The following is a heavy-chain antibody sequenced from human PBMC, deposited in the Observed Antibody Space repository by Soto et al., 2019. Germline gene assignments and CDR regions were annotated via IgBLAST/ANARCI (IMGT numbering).Heavy chain of an antibody. CDR3: ARGRFLEWSGPSYYYYYGMDV. V-gene: IGHV4-34*01. Sequence: SETLSLTCAVYGGSFSGYYWSWIRQPPGKGLEWIGEINHSGSTNYNPSLKSRVTISVDTSKNQFSLKLGSVTAADTAVYYCARGRFLEWSGPSYYYYYGMDVWGQGTTVTVSS. J-gene: IGHJ6*02. CDR1: GGSFSGYY. D-gene: IGHD3-3*01. CDR2: INHSGST.